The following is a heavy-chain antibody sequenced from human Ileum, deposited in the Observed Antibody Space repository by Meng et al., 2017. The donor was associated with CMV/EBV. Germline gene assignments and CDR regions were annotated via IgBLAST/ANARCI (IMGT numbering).Heavy chain of an antibody. J-gene: IGHJ4*02. V-gene: IGHV3-53*01. CDR1: GSSASTNY. Sequence: GESLKISCAASGSSASTNYISWVRQAPRRRLECVSVISTGGTTYYADSVKGRFTISRDSSTNTVYLQMNSLRFEDTAVYYCAREGFSGSGSYRQVWAYFDSWGQGTRVTVSS. D-gene: IGHD3-10*01. CDR2: ISTGGTT. CDR3: AREGFSGSGSYRQVWAYFDS.